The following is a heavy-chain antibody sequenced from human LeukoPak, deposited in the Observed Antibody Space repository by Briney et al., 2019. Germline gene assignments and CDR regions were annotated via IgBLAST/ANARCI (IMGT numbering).Heavy chain of an antibody. CDR3: ARSWAPGYCSSTTCYNFDY. D-gene: IGHD2-2*02. V-gene: IGHV4-39*01. J-gene: IGHJ4*02. Sequence: WVRQAPGKGLEWIGYIYYSGRTYYNPSLKSRVTISVDTSKNEFSLKLSSVTAADTAVYYCARSWAPGYCSSTTCYNFDYWGQGTLVTVSS. CDR2: IYYSGRT.